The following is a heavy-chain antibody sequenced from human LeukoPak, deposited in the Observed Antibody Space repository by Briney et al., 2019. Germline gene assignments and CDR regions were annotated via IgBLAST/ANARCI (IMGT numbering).Heavy chain of an antibody. Sequence: GGSLRLSCVASGFTFSSYSLNWVRRAPGKGLEWVSSIGSNSKYIYHADSVKGRFTSSRDNAKNSLSLQMLSLRAEDTAVYYCARGPDIVVIPIVDDSFDLWGQGTVVTVSS. D-gene: IGHD2-2*01. J-gene: IGHJ3*01. CDR1: GFTFSSYS. CDR3: ARGPDIVVIPIVDDSFDL. CDR2: IGSNSKYI. V-gene: IGHV3-21*01.